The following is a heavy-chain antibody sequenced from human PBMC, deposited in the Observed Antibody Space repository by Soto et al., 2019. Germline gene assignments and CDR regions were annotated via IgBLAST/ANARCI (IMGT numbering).Heavy chain of an antibody. Sequence: QVQLQESGPGLVKPSQTLSLTCTVSGGSISSGAYHWNWIRQHPGKGLEWIGHIYYSGNTYYNPSLKSRVTIAVDKSKNQFSLMLSFVTAADTAVYYCAREDPEDYYAGMDVWGQGATVTVSS. J-gene: IGHJ6*02. V-gene: IGHV4-31*03. CDR3: AREDPEDYYAGMDV. CDR1: GGSISSGAYH. CDR2: IYYSGNT.